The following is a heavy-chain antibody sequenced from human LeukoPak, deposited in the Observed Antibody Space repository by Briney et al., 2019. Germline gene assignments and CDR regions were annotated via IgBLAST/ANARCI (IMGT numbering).Heavy chain of an antibody. V-gene: IGHV4-34*01. Sequence: SETLSLTCAVYGGSFSGYYWSWIRQPPGKGLEWIGEINHSGSTNYNPSLKSRVTISVDTSKNQFSLKLSSVTAADTAVYYCARHPRFFRRQVPAASPYYMDVWGKGTTVTVSS. CDR2: INHSGST. CDR1: GGSFSGYY. D-gene: IGHD2-2*01. CDR3: ARHPRFFRRQVPAASPYYMDV. J-gene: IGHJ6*03.